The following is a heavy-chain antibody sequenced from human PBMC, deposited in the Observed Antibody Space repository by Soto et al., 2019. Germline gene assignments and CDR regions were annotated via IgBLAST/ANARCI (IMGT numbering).Heavy chain of an antibody. CDR1: GYTFSTYD. CDR3: ARHSGGSGDNY. CDR2: IRVYNGDT. V-gene: IGHV1-18*01. Sequence: QVQLVQSGAEVKKPGASVKVSCKASGYTFSTYDISWVRQAPGHGLEWMGWIRVYNGDTDYAQILQGRVTMTTDTSTSTAYMELRSLTSDDTAVYYCARHSGGSGDNYWGQGTLVTVSS. J-gene: IGHJ4*02. D-gene: IGHD3-10*01.